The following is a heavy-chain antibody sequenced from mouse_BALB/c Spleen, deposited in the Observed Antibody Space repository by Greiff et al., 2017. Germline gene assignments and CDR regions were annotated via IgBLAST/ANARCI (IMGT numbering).Heavy chain of an antibody. Sequence: QVQLKQPGAELVKPGASVKLSCKASGYTFTSYWMHWVKQRPGQGLEWIGEINPSNGRTNYNEKFKSKATLTVDKSSSTAYMQLSSLTSEDSAVYYCARSYYGYDMYYAMDYWGQGTSVTVSS. CDR2: INPSNGRT. J-gene: IGHJ4*01. CDR1: GYTFTSYW. D-gene: IGHD2-9*01. CDR3: ARSYYGYDMYYAMDY. V-gene: IGHV1S81*02.